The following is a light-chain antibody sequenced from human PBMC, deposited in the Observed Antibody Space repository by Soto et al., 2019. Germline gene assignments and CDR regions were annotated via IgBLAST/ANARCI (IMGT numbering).Light chain of an antibody. CDR1: QSISSY. Sequence: DIPLTQSPSSLSASVGDRVTITCRASQSISSYLNWYQQKPGKAPKLLIYAASSMQSGIPSRFSGSGSGTDFTLTIRSLQPEDFATYYCQQPISFPITFGQGTRLEIK. V-gene: IGKV1-39*01. CDR3: QQPISFPIT. J-gene: IGKJ5*01. CDR2: AAS.